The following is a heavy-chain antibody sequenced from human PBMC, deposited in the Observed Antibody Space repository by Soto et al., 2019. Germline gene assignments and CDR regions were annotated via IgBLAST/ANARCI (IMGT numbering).Heavy chain of an antibody. Sequence: SAIGLSRKAPGKGLEWVSAISGSGGSTYYADSVKGRFTISRDNSKNTLYLQMNSLRAEDTAVYYCAKDVGSDWYFDLWGRGTLVTVSS. CDR1: SA. J-gene: IGHJ2*01. CDR3: AKDVGSDWYFDL. D-gene: IGHD1-26*01. CDR2: ISGSGGST. V-gene: IGHV3-23*01.